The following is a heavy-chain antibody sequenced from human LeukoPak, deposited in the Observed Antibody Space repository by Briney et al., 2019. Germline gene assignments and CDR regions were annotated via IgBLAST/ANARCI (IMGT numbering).Heavy chain of an antibody. CDR1: GGSISSYY. CDR3: ARGGGYPIFDY. CDR2: IYYSGST. V-gene: IGHV4-59*01. D-gene: IGHD2-15*01. J-gene: IGHJ4*02. Sequence: TSETLSLTCTVSGGSISSYYWSWIRQPPGKGLEWIGYIYYSGSTNYNPSLKSRVTISVDTSKNQFSLKLSSVTAADTAVYYCARGGGYPIFDYWGQGNLVTVSS.